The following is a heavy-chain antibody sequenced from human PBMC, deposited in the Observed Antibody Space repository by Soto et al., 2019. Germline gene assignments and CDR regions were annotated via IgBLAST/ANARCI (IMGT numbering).Heavy chain of an antibody. J-gene: IGHJ4*02. CDR2: ISYDGSNK. V-gene: IGHV3-30*18. CDR3: AKDPRQYCSSTSCYGALDY. D-gene: IGHD2-2*01. CDR1: GFTFSSYG. Sequence: QVQLVESGGGVVQPGRSLRLSCAASGFTFSSYGMHWVRQAPGKGLEWVAVISYDGSNKYYADSVKGRFTISRDNSKNTLYLQMNSLRAEDTAVYYCAKDPRQYCSSTSCYGALDYWGQGTLVTGSS.